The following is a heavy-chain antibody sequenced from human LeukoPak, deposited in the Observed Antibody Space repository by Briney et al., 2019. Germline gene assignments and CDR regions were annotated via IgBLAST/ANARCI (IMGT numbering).Heavy chain of an antibody. J-gene: IGHJ5*02. CDR1: GYTFTRYD. CDR2: MNPNSGNT. V-gene: IGHV1-8*03. Sequence: GASVKVSCKASGYTFTRYDINWVRQATGQGLEWMGWMNPNSGNTGYAQKFQGRVTITRNTSISTAYMELSSLRSEDTAVYYCARTAMVRGVTQPSYNWFDPWGQGTLVTVSS. D-gene: IGHD3-10*01. CDR3: ARTAMVRGVTQPSYNWFDP.